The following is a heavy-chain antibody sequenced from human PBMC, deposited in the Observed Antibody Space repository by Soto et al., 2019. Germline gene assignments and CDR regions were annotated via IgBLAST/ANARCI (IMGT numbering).Heavy chain of an antibody. CDR1: GFTFTNSA. J-gene: IGHJ4*02. Sequence: SVKVSCKTSGFTFTNSAVQWVRQARGQRLEWIGWIGVRNGDTNYLQNLQGRVTITRDTATGTAYMELSGLRSEDTAMYYCAAEIYSGGDCCHFDYWGQGTLVTVSS. D-gene: IGHD2-21*01. CDR3: AAEIYSGGDCCHFDY. CDR2: IGVRNGDT. V-gene: IGHV1-58*01.